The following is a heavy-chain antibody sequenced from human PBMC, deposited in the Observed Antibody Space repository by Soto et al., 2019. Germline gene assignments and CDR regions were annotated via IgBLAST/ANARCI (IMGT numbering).Heavy chain of an antibody. CDR2: FYPGDSDT. J-gene: IGHJ4*02. V-gene: IGHV5-51*01. D-gene: IGHD4-17*01. CDR1: GYYFPSYW. CDR3: ARQGNGAEGFDY. Sequence: RGESLKISCKGSGYYFPSYWIGWVRQMPGKGLEWMGIFYPGDSDTRYSPSFQGQVTISADRSISTAYLQWGSLKPSDTATYYCARQGNGAEGFDYWGQGTLVTVSS.